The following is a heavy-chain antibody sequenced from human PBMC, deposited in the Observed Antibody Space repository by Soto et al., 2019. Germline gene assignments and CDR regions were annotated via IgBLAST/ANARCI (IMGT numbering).Heavy chain of an antibody. Sequence: EVQLVESGGGLVKPGGSLRLSCAASGFTFSSYSMNWVRQAPGKGLEWVSSISSSSSYIYYADSVKGRFTISRDNAKNSLYLKMNSLRAEDTAVYYCARDALGTTVTTSPEYFQHWGQGTLVTVSS. V-gene: IGHV3-21*01. CDR2: ISSSSSYI. CDR3: ARDALGTTVTTSPEYFQH. CDR1: GFTFSSYS. J-gene: IGHJ1*01. D-gene: IGHD4-17*01.